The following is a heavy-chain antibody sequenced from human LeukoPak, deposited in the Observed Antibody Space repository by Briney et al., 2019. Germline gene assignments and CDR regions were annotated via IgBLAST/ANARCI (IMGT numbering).Heavy chain of an antibody. D-gene: IGHD6-25*01. CDR3: ARGGPRASPEEFDY. J-gene: IGHJ4*02. V-gene: IGHV1-2*02. CDR1: GYTFTGYY. Sequence: ASVKVSCKASGYTFTGYYMHWVRQAPGQGLEWMGWINPNSGGTNYAQKFQGRVTMTRDASISTAYMELSRLRSDDTAVYYCARGGPRASPEEFDYWGQGTLVTVSS. CDR2: INPNSGGT.